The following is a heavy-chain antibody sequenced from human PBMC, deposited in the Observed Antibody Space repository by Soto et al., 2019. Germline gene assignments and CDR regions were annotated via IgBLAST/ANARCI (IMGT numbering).Heavy chain of an antibody. V-gene: IGHV3-33*01. J-gene: IGHJ4*02. D-gene: IGHD6-19*01. CDR3: ARDKYSSGWSDY. Sequence: QVQLVESGGGVVQPGRSLRLSCAASGFTFSSYGMHWVRQAPGKGLEWVAVIWYDGSNKYYADSVKGRFTISRDNSKNTLSLQMNSLRAEDTAVYYCARDKYSSGWSDYWGQGTLVTVSS. CDR2: IWYDGSNK. CDR1: GFTFSSYG.